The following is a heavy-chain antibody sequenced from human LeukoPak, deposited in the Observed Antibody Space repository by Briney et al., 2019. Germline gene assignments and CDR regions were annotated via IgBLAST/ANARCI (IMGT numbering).Heavy chain of an antibody. J-gene: IGHJ5*02. CDR2: MNPHSANA. V-gene: IGHV1-8*01. Sequence: ASVKVSCKASGYAFTSYDINWVRQAAGQGLERMGWMNPHSANAGYAQKFQGRVTMTRNTSISTAYMELSSLRSDDTAVYYCARIPHRVPHNWFDPWGQGTLVTVSS. D-gene: IGHD2-2*01. CDR1: GYAFTSYD. CDR3: ARIPHRVPHNWFDP.